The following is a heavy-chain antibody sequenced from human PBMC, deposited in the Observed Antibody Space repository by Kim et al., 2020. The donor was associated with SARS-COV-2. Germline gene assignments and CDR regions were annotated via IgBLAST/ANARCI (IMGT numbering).Heavy chain of an antibody. V-gene: IGHV3-23*01. J-gene: IGHJ4*02. CDR2: T. Sequence: TYYADSVEGRFPISGDNTKSTLFLQMNSLRADDAARYYCAKDLNLGFDSWGQGTLVTVSA. D-gene: IGHD7-27*01. CDR3: AKDLNLGFDS.